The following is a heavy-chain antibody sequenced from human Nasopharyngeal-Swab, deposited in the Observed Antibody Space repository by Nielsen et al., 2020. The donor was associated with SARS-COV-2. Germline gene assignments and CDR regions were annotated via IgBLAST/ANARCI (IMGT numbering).Heavy chain of an antibody. J-gene: IGHJ4*02. CDR3: ARDDGSSWLLDF. D-gene: IGHD6-13*01. CDR1: GYSFSNIA. V-gene: IGHV1-3*01. CDR2: IIAGKGDT. Sequence: ASVKVSCKASGYSFSNIAMHWVRQAPGQSLEWMGWIIAGKGDTSYSQKFQGRVTITGDTSANTAYMELTSLTSEDTAMYYCARDDGSSWLLDFWGQGTLVIVSS.